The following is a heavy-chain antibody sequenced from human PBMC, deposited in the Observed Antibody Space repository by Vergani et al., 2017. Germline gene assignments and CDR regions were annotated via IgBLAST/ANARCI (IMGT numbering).Heavy chain of an antibody. CDR1: GGTFSSYA. V-gene: IGHV1-69*06. Sequence: QVQLVQSGAEVKKPGSSVKVSCKASGGTFSSYAISWVRQAPGQGLEWMGGIMPIFGTANYAQKFQGRVTITADKSTSTAYMELSSLRSEDTAVYYCARVERYCSGGSCYPWYFDYWGQGTLVTVSS. CDR2: IMPIFGTA. J-gene: IGHJ4*02. D-gene: IGHD2-15*01. CDR3: ARVERYCSGGSCYPWYFDY.